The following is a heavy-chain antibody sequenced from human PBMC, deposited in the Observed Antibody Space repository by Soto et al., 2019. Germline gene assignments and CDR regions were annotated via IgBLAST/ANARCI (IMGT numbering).Heavy chain of an antibody. V-gene: IGHV3-33*01. CDR1: GFTFSNYG. CDR2: IWFDGSNK. J-gene: IGHJ4*02. Sequence: ESGGSVVQPGKSLRLSCAASGFTFSNYGMHWVRQAPGKGLEWLALIWFDGSNKFYADSVKGRFTISRDTSKNTLYLQMNSLRAEDTAIYYCARDLSGPLDCLGQGTLVTVSS. CDR3: ARDLSGPLDC. D-gene: IGHD3-16*02.